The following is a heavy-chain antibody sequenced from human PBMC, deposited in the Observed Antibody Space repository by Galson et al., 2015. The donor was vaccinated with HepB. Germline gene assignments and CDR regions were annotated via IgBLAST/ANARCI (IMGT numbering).Heavy chain of an antibody. CDR3: ARDEQATAMASDY. CDR2: INGEGAAT. V-gene: IGHV3-74*01. D-gene: IGHD5-18*01. J-gene: IGHJ4*02. CDR1: GFSLDSYW. Sequence: SLRLSCAVSGFSLDSYWMHWVRHAPGKGLEWISRINGEGAATNYVDSVKGRFTISRDNAKNSLYLQMNSLRVEDTAVYYCARDEQATAMASDYWGQGTLVTVSS.